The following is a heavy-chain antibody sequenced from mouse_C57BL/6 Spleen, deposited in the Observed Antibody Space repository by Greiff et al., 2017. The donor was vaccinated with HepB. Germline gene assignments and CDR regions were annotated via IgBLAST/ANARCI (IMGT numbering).Heavy chain of an antibody. J-gene: IGHJ4*01. CDR1: GYSFTGYY. CDR2: INPSTGGT. Sequence: EVQLQQSGPELVKPGASVKISCKASGYSFTGYYMNWVKQSPEKSLEWIGEINPSTGGTTYNQKFKAKATLTVDKSSSTAYMQLKSLTSEDSAVYYCARDGFTTVVALYAMDYWGQGTSVTVSS. D-gene: IGHD1-1*01. CDR3: ARDGFTTVVALYAMDY. V-gene: IGHV1-42*01.